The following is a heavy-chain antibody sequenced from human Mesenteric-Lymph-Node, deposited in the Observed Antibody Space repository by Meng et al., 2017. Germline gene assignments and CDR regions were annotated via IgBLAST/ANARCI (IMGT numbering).Heavy chain of an antibody. J-gene: IGHJ4*02. CDR1: GFTFSSYA. Sequence: GESLKISCAASGFTFSSYAMSWVRQAPGKGLEWVSAISGSGGSTYYADSVKGRFTISRDNSKNTLYLQMNSLRAEDTAVYYCAKDPRRLRVVATIQLDYWGQGTLVTVSS. CDR2: ISGSGGST. D-gene: IGHD5-24*01. CDR3: AKDPRRLRVVATIQLDY. V-gene: IGHV3-23*01.